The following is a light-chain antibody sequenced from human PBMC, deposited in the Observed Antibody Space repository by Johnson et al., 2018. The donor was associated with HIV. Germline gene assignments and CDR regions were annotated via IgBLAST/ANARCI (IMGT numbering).Light chain of an antibody. J-gene: IGLJ1*01. V-gene: IGLV1-51*02. Sequence: QPVLTQPPSVSAAPGQKVTISCSGSSSNIGNNYVSWYQQLPGTAPKLLIYESNQRPSGIPDRFSGSKSGTSATLRITGLQTGDEADYYCGTWDSSLSAGIFGTGTKVTVL. CDR3: GTWDSSLSAGI. CDR2: ESN. CDR1: SSNIGNNY.